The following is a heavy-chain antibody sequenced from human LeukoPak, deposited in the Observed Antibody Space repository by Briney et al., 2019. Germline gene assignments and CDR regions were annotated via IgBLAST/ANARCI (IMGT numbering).Heavy chain of an antibody. CDR3: ARRGGSSGWLNWFDP. CDR2: IYYSRST. D-gene: IGHD6-19*01. J-gene: IGHJ5*02. CDR1: GGSISSYY. V-gene: IGHV4-59*01. Sequence: SETLSLTCTVSGGSISSYYWSWIRQPPGKGLEWIGYIYYSRSTNYNPSLRSRVTISVDTSKNQFSLKLSSVTAADTAVYYCARRGGSSGWLNWFDPWGQGTLVTVSS.